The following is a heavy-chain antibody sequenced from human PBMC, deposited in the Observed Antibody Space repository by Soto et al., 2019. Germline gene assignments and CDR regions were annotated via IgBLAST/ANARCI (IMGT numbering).Heavy chain of an antibody. CDR1: GGTFSTSA. CDR2: IIPIFGTA. J-gene: IGHJ6*02. D-gene: IGHD1-1*01. V-gene: IGHV1-69*12. Sequence: QVQLVQSGAEVMQPGSSVRVSCKTSGGTFSTSAISWVRQAPGQGLEWMGGIIPIFGTADYAQKFQGRVTITEDESTSTAYMELSRLRSEDTAVYFCATDKDRVRLGGNYSYATDVWGQGTTVTVSS. CDR3: ATDKDRVRLGGNYSYATDV.